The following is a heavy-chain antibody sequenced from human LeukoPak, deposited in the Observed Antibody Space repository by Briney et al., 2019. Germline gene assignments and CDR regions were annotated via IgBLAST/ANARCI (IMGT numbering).Heavy chain of an antibody. J-gene: IGHJ4*02. CDR2: INHSGST. CDR1: GGSFSGYY. Sequence: PSETLSHTCAVHGGSFSGYYWSWIRQPPGKGLEWIGEINHSGSTNYNPSLKSRVTISVDTSKNQFSLKLSSVTAADTAVYYCAVTRWLRTFDYWGQGTLVTVSS. D-gene: IGHD5-24*01. V-gene: IGHV4-34*01. CDR3: AVTRWLRTFDY.